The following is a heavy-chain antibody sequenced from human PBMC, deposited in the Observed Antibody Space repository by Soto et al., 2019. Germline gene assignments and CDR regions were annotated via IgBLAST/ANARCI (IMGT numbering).Heavy chain of an antibody. Sequence: EVQLLESGGGLVQPGESLRLSCAASGFTFSSYAMSWVRQAPGKGLEWVSVISGSDDSTYYADSVKGRFTISRDNSKKTLYLPMNRPRGEATAVYYCAKRSSSSTFDYCGQGTLVTVYS. D-gene: IGHD6-6*01. CDR2: ISGSDDST. CDR1: GFTFSSYA. V-gene: IGHV3-23*01. CDR3: AKRSSSSTFDY. J-gene: IGHJ4*02.